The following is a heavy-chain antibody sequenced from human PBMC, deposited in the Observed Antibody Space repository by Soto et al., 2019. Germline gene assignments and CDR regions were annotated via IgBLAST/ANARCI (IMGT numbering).Heavy chain of an antibody. D-gene: IGHD2-15*01. V-gene: IGHV3-30*18. J-gene: IGHJ4*02. CDR3: AKDLGYCSGGSCYSEGYCGS. Sequence: QVQLVESGGGVVQPGRSLRLSCAASGFTFSSYGMHWVRQAPGKGLEWVALVSYDGSNKNYAASVKGRFAISRDNSKNTLYLPMNMLRTEDAAVYYCAKDLGYCSGGSCYSEGYCGSWGQGALVTVSS. CDR2: VSYDGSNK. CDR1: GFTFSSYG.